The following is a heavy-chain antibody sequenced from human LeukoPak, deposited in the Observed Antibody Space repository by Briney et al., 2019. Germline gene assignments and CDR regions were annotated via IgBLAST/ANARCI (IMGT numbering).Heavy chain of an antibody. D-gene: IGHD1-26*01. CDR3: ARGSRIVGAPPDY. CDR2: ISSSSSYM. J-gene: IGHJ4*02. Sequence: GGSLRLSCAASGFIFSSFTMNWVRQAPGKGLEWVSSISSSSSYMYSGDSVQGRFTISRDNAKNSLYLQMNSLRAEDTAVYYCARGSRIVGAPPDYWGQGILVTVSS. CDR1: GFIFSSFT. V-gene: IGHV3-21*01.